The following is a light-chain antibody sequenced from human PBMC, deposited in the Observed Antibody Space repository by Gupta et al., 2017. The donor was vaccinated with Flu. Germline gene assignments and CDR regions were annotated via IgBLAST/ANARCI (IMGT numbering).Light chain of an antibody. CDR3: SSDTSSSSRV. V-gene: IGLV2-14*01. Sequence: SALTQPASASGSPGQSITISCTGTSSDVGGYNYVFWYHQHPGKAPKLMIYEVSNRPSGVTNRFSGSKTGNTAALTISELQAEDEDDYYCSSDTSSSSRVFGGGTKLTVL. J-gene: IGLJ3*02. CDR1: SSDVGGYNY. CDR2: EVS.